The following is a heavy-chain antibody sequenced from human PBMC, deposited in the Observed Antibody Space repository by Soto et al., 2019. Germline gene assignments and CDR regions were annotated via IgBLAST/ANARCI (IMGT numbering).Heavy chain of an antibody. CDR3: AREFGGYYTGCFDY. J-gene: IGHJ4*02. V-gene: IGHV1-18*01. CDR2: ISAYNGNT. D-gene: IGHD3-3*01. Sequence: GASVKVSCKASGYTFTSYGISWVRQAPGQGLECMGWISAYNGNTNYAQKLQARVTMTTDTSTGTAYMERRSLRSHGTAGYHCAREFGGYYTGCFDYWGQGTLVTVSS. CDR1: GYTFTSYG.